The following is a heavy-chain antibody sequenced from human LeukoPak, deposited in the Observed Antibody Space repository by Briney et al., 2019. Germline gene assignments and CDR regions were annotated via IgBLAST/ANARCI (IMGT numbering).Heavy chain of an antibody. CDR2: INPDGTEK. CDR3: ERGYCDVDCRRLHY. V-gene: IGHV3-7*01. Sequence: GGSLRLSCAASGFTFSSYWMTWVRQAPGKGLEWMANINPDGTEKNYVESVKGRFTISRDNAKNSLYLQMNSLRAEDPAVYYCERGYCDVDCRRLHYWGQGTPVTVSS. CDR1: GFTFSSYW. J-gene: IGHJ4*02. D-gene: IGHD2-21*01.